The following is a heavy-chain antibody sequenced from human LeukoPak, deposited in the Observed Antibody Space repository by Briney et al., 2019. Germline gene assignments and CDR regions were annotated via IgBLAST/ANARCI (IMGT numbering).Heavy chain of an antibody. D-gene: IGHD3-10*01. V-gene: IGHV4-59*01. CDR3: ARDRPTISYYYGSGSYGANLFDP. CDR2: IYYSGST. CDR1: GGPISSYY. Sequence: PSETLSLTCTVSGGPISSYYWRWIREPPGKGLEWIGYIYYSGSTNYNPSLKSRVTISVDTSKNQFSLKLSSVTAADTAVYYCARDRPTISYYYGSGSYGANLFDPWGQGTLVTVSS. J-gene: IGHJ5*02.